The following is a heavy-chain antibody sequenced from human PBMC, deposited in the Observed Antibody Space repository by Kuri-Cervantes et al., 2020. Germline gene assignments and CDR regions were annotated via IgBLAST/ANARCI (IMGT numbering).Heavy chain of an antibody. V-gene: IGHV4-4*02. CDR3: ARDPVTYCSSTSCYGGWFDP. CDR1: GGSITTSSW. D-gene: IGHD2-2*01. CDR2: IYYSGST. J-gene: IGHJ5*02. Sequence: SETLSLTCAVSGGSITTSSWWSWVRQPPGKGLEWIGYIYYSGSTNYNPSLKSRVTISVDTSKNQFSLKLSSVTAADTAVYYCARDPVTYCSSTSCYGGWFDPWGQGTLVTVSS.